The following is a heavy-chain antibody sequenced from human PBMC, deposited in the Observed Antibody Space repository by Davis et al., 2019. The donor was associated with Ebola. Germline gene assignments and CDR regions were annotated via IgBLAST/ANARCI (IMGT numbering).Heavy chain of an antibody. Sequence: PGGSLRLSCAASGFLFSSYAMSWVRQAPGRGLEWVSSISASGGATFYADSVKGRIVMSRDNSNDTLYLRMNNLRAEDTAIYYCAKDLTSYYGSGDFFDYWSQGILVTVSS. CDR3: AKDLTSYYGSGDFFDY. V-gene: IGHV3-23*01. J-gene: IGHJ4*02. CDR2: ISASGGAT. CDR1: GFLFSSYA. D-gene: IGHD3-10*01.